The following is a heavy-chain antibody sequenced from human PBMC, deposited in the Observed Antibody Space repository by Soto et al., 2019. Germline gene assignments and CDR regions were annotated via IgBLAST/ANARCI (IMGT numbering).Heavy chain of an antibody. Sequence: GGSLRLSCAASGFTFSSYAMHWVRQAPGKGLEWVAVISYDGSNKYYADSVKGRFTISRDNSKNTLYLQMNSLRAEDTAVYYCARDFLSGMDVWGQGTTVTVSS. J-gene: IGHJ6*02. CDR2: ISYDGSNK. CDR1: GFTFSSYA. V-gene: IGHV3-30-3*01. CDR3: ARDFLSGMDV.